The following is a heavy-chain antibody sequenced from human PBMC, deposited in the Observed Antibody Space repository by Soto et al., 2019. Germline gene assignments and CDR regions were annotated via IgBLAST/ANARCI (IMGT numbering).Heavy chain of an antibody. Sequence: PGGSLRLFCAASGFTSSSYSMSWVRQAPRKGLEWVSGFRSSGDDGTTYYADSVKGRFTISRDNSKNTLFLQMNSLRAEDTAIYYCAKKVNSGSGSQYFDYWGQGTLVTVSS. CDR2: FRSSGDDGTT. V-gene: IGHV3-23*01. CDR3: AKKVNSGSGSQYFDY. J-gene: IGHJ4*02. CDR1: GFTSSSYS. D-gene: IGHD3-10*01.